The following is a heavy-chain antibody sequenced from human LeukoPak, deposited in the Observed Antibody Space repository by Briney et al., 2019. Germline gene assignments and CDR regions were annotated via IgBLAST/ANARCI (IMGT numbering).Heavy chain of an antibody. Sequence: ASVKVSCKTSGYTFTTYGIDWVRQAPGQGLERMGWISPYNGNTDYEQKFQGRFALTADTSTSTAYMELRSLRFDDTAVYYCARDQSVRLLQTSSTYFKHVFAIWGQGSMVTVSS. V-gene: IGHV1-18*01. D-gene: IGHD6-13*01. CDR3: ARDQSVRLLQTSSTYFKHVFAI. J-gene: IGHJ3*02. CDR1: GYTFTTYG. CDR2: ISPYNGNT.